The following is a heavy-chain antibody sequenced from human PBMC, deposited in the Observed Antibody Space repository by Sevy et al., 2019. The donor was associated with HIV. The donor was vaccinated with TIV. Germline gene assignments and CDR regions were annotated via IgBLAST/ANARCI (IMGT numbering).Heavy chain of an antibody. V-gene: IGHV3-23*01. CDR3: TRGGTPREEYYYYGLDV. Sequence: GGSLRLSCVASGFTFSKYAMSWVRQAPGKGLEWVSTISDSGRRTYYRDSVKGRFTVSRDNSKNMVDLQMNSLGVDDTAIYYCTRGGTPREEYYYYGLDVWGQGTTVTVSS. J-gene: IGHJ6*02. CDR1: GFTFSKYA. CDR2: ISDSGRRT. D-gene: IGHD3-16*01.